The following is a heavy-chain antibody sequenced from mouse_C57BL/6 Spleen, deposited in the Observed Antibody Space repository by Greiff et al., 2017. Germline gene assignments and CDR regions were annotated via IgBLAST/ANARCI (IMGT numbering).Heavy chain of an antibody. CDR2: INPNNGGT. J-gene: IGHJ1*03. CDR3: ARYNSHWYFDV. Sequence: EVQLQQSGPELVKPGASVKIPCKASGYTFTDYNMDWVKQSHGKSLEWIGDINPNNGGTIYNQKFKGKATLTVDKSSSTAYMELCSLTSEDTAVYYCARYNSHWYFDVWGTGTTVTVSS. V-gene: IGHV1-18*01. CDR1: GYTFTDYN. D-gene: IGHD6-1*01.